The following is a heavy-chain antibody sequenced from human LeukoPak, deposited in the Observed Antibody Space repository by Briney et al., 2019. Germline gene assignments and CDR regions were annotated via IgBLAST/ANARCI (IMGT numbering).Heavy chain of an antibody. CDR2: MDADGSNT. CDR1: GFTFKNSW. Sequence: GGSLRLSCVASGFTFKNSWMHWVRQAPGKGLVWVSRMDADGSNTHYVDSVKGRFTISRDNAKNSLYLQMNSLRAEDTALYYCAKDTMSYYYDSSGYWGIDYWGQGTLVTVSS. D-gene: IGHD3-22*01. J-gene: IGHJ4*02. V-gene: IGHV3-74*01. CDR3: AKDTMSYYYDSSGYWGIDY.